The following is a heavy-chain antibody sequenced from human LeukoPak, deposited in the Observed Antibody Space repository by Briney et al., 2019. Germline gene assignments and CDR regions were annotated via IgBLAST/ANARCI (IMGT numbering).Heavy chain of an antibody. CDR2: MNPNSGNT. Sequence: ASVKVSCKASGYTFTSYDINWVRQATGQGPEWKGWMNPNSGNTGYAQKFQGRVTMTRNTSISTAYMELSSLGFEDTAVYYCARPPGGYGSIFWGQGTLVTVSS. V-gene: IGHV1-8*01. J-gene: IGHJ4*02. CDR1: GYTFTSYD. D-gene: IGHD3-10*01. CDR3: ARPPGGYGSIF.